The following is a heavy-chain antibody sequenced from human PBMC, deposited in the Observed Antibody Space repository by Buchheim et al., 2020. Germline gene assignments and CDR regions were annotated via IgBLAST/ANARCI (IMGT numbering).Heavy chain of an antibody. Sequence: EVQLVESGGGLVQPGGSLRLSCAASGFTFSPYYMTWVRQAPGKGLEWVSTIISRDGTAYYADSVKGRFTISRDNSKNTLYLQMNSLRDDDTAVYSCARDRKGGSFDYWGQGTL. CDR1: GFTFSPYY. CDR3: ARDRKGGSFDY. D-gene: IGHD1-14*01. CDR2: IISRDGTA. V-gene: IGHV3-23*04. J-gene: IGHJ4*02.